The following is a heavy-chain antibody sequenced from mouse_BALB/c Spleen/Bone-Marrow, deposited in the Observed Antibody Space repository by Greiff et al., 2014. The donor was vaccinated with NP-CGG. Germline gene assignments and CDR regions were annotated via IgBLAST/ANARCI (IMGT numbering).Heavy chain of an antibody. CDR3: ARHQRYYAMDY. V-gene: IGHV5-6*01. CDR1: GFTFSSYG. Sequence: EVKLMESXGDLVKPGGSLKLSCAASGFTFSSYGMSWGRQTPDKRLEWVATISSGGSNTYYPDSVKGRFTISRDNAKNTLYLQMSSLKSEDTAMYYCARHQRYYAMDYWGQGTLVTVSS. CDR2: ISSGGSNT. J-gene: IGHJ4*01.